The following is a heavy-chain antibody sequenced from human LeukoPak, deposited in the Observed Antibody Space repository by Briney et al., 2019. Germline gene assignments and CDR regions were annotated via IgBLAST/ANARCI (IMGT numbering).Heavy chain of an antibody. CDR2: MNPNSGNT. D-gene: IGHD2-2*01. CDR1: GYSFTNYD. CDR3: ARERGVPAASFDY. J-gene: IGHJ4*02. Sequence: ASVKVSCKASGYSFTNYDINWVRQATGQGLEWMGWMNPNSGNTGYAQKFQGRVTITRNTSISTAYMELSSLRSEDTAVYYCARERGVPAASFDYWGQGTLVTVSS. V-gene: IGHV1-8*03.